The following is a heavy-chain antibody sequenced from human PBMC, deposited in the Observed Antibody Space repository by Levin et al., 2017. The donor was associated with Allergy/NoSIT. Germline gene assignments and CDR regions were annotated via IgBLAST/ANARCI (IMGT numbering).Heavy chain of an antibody. D-gene: IGHD6-19*01. J-gene: IGHJ4*02. V-gene: IGHV3-30*18. CDR2: ISYDGSNK. CDR3: AKNEGSGWLFDY. CDR1: GFTFSSYG. Sequence: GGSLRLSCAASGFTFSSYGMPWVRQAPGKGLEWVAVISYDGSNKYYADSVKGRFTISRDNSKNTLYLQMNSLRAEDTAVYYCAKNEGSGWLFDYWGQGTLVTVSS.